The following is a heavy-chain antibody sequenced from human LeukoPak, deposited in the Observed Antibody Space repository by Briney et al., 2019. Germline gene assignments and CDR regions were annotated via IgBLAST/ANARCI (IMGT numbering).Heavy chain of an antibody. V-gene: IGHV4-61*08. CDR3: ARIYSSSWYYFDY. CDR1: GGSISSGDYY. CDR2: IYYSGST. J-gene: IGHJ4*02. Sequence: SETLSLTCTVSGGSISSGDYYWSWIRQPPGKGLEWIGYIYYSGSTNYNPSLKSRVTISVDTSKNQFSLKLSSVTAADTAVYYCARIYSSSWYYFDYWGQGTLVTVSS. D-gene: IGHD6-13*01.